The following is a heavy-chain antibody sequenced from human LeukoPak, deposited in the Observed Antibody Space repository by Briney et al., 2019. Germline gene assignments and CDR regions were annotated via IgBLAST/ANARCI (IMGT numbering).Heavy chain of an antibody. V-gene: IGHV1-46*01. D-gene: IGHD6-13*01. Sequence: ASVKVSCKASGYTFTSYYMHWVRQAPGQGLEWMGIINPSGGSTSYAQKFQGRVTMTGDMSTSTVYMELSSLRSEDTAVYYCARDRSDRRIAAAAIPDYWGQGTLVTVSS. J-gene: IGHJ4*02. CDR3: ARDRSDRRIAAAAIPDY. CDR2: INPSGGST. CDR1: GYTFTSYY.